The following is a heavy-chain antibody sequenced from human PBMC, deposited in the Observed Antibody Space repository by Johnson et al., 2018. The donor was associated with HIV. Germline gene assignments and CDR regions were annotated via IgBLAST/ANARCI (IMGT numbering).Heavy chain of an antibody. CDR2: ISYDGSNK. Sequence: QVQLVESGGGVVQPGRSLRLSCAASGFTFSSYAMHWVRQAPGKGLEWVAVISYDGSNKYYAESVKGRFTISRDNSKNTLFLKMNSRRAEDTAVYYCARGSSGRRDDVFDIWGQGTMVTVSS. CDR1: GFTFSSYA. V-gene: IGHV3-30-3*01. D-gene: IGHD3-22*01. CDR3: ARGSSGRRDDVFDI. J-gene: IGHJ3*02.